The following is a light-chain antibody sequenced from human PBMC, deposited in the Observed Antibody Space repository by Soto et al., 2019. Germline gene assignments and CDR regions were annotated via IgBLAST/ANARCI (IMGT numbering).Light chain of an antibody. J-gene: IGKJ4*01. CDR3: QQRSNWLT. CDR1: QSVSSY. Sequence: EIVLTQSPATLPLSPGERATLSCRASQSVSSYLAWYQQKPGQAPRRLIYDASNRAPGIPARFRGSASGTYFTLTISSLGPEDFAVYYCQQRSNWLTFGGGTKVEIK. CDR2: DAS. V-gene: IGKV3-11*01.